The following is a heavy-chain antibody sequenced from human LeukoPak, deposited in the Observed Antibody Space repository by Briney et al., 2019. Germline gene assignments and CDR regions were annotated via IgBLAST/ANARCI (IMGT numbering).Heavy chain of an antibody. CDR2: IYYSGST. J-gene: IGHJ5*02. D-gene: IGHD2-2*03. V-gene: IGHV4-59*11. CDR1: GGSISSHY. Sequence: SETLSLTCTVSGGSISSHYWRWIRQPPGKGLEWIGYIYYSGSTTYNPPLKSRVTISVDTSKNQFSLKLSSVTAADTAVYYCARARVDIVVVPAAIGWFDPWGQGTLVTVSS. CDR3: ARARVDIVVVPAAIGWFDP.